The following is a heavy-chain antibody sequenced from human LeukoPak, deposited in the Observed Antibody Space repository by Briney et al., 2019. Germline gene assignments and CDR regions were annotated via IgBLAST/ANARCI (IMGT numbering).Heavy chain of an antibody. CDR2: SSTGGTTK. V-gene: IGHV3-48*03. J-gene: IGHJ3*02. Sequence: GGSLRLSCAASGFTLSAYEMSWVRQAPGKGLEWVSYSSTGGTTKYYADSVRGRFTISRDNAKNLLYMQLNSLRAEDTAVYYCARDRGSGYAPYSSAFDIWGQGTTVTVSS. CDR1: GFTLSAYE. D-gene: IGHD5-12*01. CDR3: ARDRGSGYAPYSSAFDI.